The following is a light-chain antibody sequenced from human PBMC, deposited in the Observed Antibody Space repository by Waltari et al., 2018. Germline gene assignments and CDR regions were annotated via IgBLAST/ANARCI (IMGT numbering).Light chain of an antibody. Sequence: WYQQPPGTAPKVIIYGVNNRPSGIPDRFSGSKSGNTASLTISGLQVDDESDYFCASYRDGKSYVFGSGTKVTVL. V-gene: IGLV2-18*02. CDR2: GVN. CDR3: ASYRDGKSYV. J-gene: IGLJ1*01.